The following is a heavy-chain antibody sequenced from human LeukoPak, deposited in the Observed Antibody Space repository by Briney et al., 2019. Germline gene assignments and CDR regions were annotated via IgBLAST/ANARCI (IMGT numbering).Heavy chain of an antibody. V-gene: IGHV3-7*03. D-gene: IGHD6-19*01. Sequence: GGSLRLSCAASEFTFSTYWMTWVRQAPGKGLEWVANIKHDGSEQVYVDSVKGRFTISRDNSKNTLYLQMNSLRAEDTAVYYCASGGIAVADSFWGQGTLVTVSS. J-gene: IGHJ4*02. CDR1: EFTFSTYW. CDR2: IKHDGSEQ. CDR3: ASGGIAVADSF.